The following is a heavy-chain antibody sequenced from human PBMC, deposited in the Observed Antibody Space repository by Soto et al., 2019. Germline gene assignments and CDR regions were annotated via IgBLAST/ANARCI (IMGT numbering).Heavy chain of an antibody. J-gene: IGHJ3*02. CDR1: GGTFSSYA. CDR3: ARASYLVCSAVAGRSTDAFDI. V-gene: IGHV1-69*01. CDR2: IIPIFGTA. Sequence: QVQLVQSGAEVKKPGSSVKVSCKASGGTFSSYAISWVRQAPGQGLEWMGGIIPIFGTANYAQKFQGRVTITADESTGTAYMELTSLRSADTAVYYCARASYLVCSAVAGRSTDAFDIWGQGTMVTVSS. D-gene: IGHD2-15*01.